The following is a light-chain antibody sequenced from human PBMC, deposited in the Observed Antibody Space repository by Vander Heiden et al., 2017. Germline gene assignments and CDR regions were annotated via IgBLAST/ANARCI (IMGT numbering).Light chain of an antibody. V-gene: IGKV4-1*01. CDR2: WAS. J-gene: IGKJ3*01. CDR3: QQYYGTPFT. CDR1: QSVLYSSNNKNY. Sequence: DIVMTQSPDSLAVSLGARATINCKSSQSVLYSSNNKNYLAWYQQKPGQPPNLLIYWASTRESGVPDRFSGSGSGADFTLTISSLQAEDVAVYYCQQYYGTPFTFGPGTKVDIK.